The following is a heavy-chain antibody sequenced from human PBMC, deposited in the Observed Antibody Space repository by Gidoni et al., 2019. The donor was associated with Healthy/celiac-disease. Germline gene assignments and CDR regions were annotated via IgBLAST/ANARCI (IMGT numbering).Heavy chain of an antibody. Sequence: EVQLVESGGGLVKPGGSLRLYWSASGFTFSSYSMNWVRQAPGKGLEWVSSSSSSSSYIYYADSVKGRFTISRDNAKNSLYLQMNSLRAEDTAVYYCARVLEEGWFDPWGQGTLVTVSS. V-gene: IGHV3-21*01. CDR2: SSSSSSYI. CDR1: GFTFSSYS. CDR3: ARVLEEGWFDP. J-gene: IGHJ5*02.